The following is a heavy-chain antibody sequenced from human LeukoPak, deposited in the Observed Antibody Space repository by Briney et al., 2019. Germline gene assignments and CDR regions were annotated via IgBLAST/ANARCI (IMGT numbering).Heavy chain of an antibody. V-gene: IGHV4-34*01. CDR1: GGSFSGYY. J-gene: IGHJ5*02. CDR2: INHSGST. CDR3: AVTYYYGSGSYIA. Sequence: PSETLSLTCAVYGGSFSGYYWSWIRQPPGKRLEWSGEINHSGSTNYNPSLKSRVTISVDTSKNQFSLKLSSVTAADTAVYYCAVTYYYGSGSYIAWGQGTLVTVSS. D-gene: IGHD3-10*01.